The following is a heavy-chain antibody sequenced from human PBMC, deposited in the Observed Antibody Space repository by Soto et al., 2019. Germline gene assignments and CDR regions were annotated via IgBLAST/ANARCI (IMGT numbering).Heavy chain of an antibody. Sequence: SETLSLTCTVSGGSISSYYWSWIRQPPGKGLEWIGYIYYSGSTNYNPSLKSRVTISVDTSKNQFSLKLSSVTAADTAVYYCARSSSGLGYWGQGTLVTVS. CDR1: GGSISSYY. D-gene: IGHD6-6*01. V-gene: IGHV4-59*01. CDR2: IYYSGST. J-gene: IGHJ4*02. CDR3: ARSSSGLGY.